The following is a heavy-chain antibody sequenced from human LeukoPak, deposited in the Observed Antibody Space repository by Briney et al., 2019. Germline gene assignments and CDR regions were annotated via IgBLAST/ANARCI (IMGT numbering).Heavy chain of an antibody. CDR3: ATQPGSDY. CDR1: GFTFSTYW. J-gene: IGHJ4*02. V-gene: IGHV3-74*01. Sequence: PGGSLRLSCAASGFTFSTYWMHWVRQAPGKGLVWVSRINSDGSSTNFADSVKGRFTISRDNAENTLYLQMNSLRAEDTAVYYCATQPGSDYWGQGTLVTVSS. D-gene: IGHD3-10*01. CDR2: INSDGSST.